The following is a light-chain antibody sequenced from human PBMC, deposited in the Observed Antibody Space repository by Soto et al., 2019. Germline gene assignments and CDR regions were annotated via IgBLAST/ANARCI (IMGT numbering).Light chain of an antibody. CDR1: QSVSSN. Sequence: EIVMTQSPATLSVSPGERATLSCRASQSVSSNLAWYQHKPGQAPRLLIYGASTRATGISARFSGSGSGTEFTLTIRSLQSEDFAVYYCQQYNNWPLTFGGGTKVEIK. J-gene: IGKJ4*01. V-gene: IGKV3-15*01. CDR3: QQYNNWPLT. CDR2: GAS.